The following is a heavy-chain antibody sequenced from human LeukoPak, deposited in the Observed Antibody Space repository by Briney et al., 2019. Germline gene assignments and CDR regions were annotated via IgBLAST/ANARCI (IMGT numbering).Heavy chain of an antibody. V-gene: IGHV4-34*01. CDR2: INHIGST. Sequence: SETLSLTCAVYGGSFSGYYWSWLRQPPGKGLEWIGEINHIGSTNYNPSLKSRVTISVDTSKNQFSLKLSSVTAADTAVYYCASLDLYYGSGSYYSWGQGTLVTVSS. CDR3: ASLDLYYGSGSYYS. CDR1: GGSFSGYY. D-gene: IGHD3-10*01. J-gene: IGHJ4*02.